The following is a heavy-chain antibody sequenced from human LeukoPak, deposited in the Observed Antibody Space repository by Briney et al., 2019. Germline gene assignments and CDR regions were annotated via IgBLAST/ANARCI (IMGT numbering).Heavy chain of an antibody. V-gene: IGHV4-38-2*01. CDR2: INSSGST. CDR3: ARPGYYDFWSGYRDAFDI. D-gene: IGHD3-3*01. CDR1: GSFTSSGYY. Sequence: PSETMFPSWAAAGSFTSSGYYWGWLRQAPGKGLEWIVNINSSGSTYYKPSPRSRVTISVDTSKNQFSLKLSSVTAADTAVYYCARPGYYDFWSGYRDAFDIWGQGTMVTVSS. J-gene: IGHJ3*02.